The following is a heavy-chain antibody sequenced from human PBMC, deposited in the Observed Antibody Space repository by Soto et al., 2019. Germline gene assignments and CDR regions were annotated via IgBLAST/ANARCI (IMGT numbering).Heavy chain of an antibody. V-gene: IGHV3-21*01. CDR1: GFTFSSYS. CDR3: ARDAWRCGYGEQAGCDYYYMDV. CDR2: ISSSSSYI. Sequence: GGSLRLSCAASGFTFSSYSMNWVRQAPGKGLEWVSSISSSSSYIYYADSVKGRFTISRDNAKNSLYLQMNSLRAEDTAVYYCARDAWRCGYGEQAGCDYYYMDVWGKGTTVTVSS. D-gene: IGHD4-17*01. J-gene: IGHJ6*03.